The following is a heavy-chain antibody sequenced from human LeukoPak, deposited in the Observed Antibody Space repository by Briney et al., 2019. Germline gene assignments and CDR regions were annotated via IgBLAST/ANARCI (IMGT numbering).Heavy chain of an antibody. CDR2: IKTKTDGGTT. V-gene: IGHV3-15*01. CDR3: ANIFGGNSHRSDY. D-gene: IGHD4-23*01. CDR1: GFTFSSAW. J-gene: IGHJ4*02. Sequence: TGGSLRLSCAASGFTFSSAWMSWVRQAPGQGLEWLGRIKTKTDGGTTDYAAPVKGRFTISRDDSKDTLYHQMNSLKSDDTAVYYCANIFGGNSHRSDYWGQGTLVTVSS.